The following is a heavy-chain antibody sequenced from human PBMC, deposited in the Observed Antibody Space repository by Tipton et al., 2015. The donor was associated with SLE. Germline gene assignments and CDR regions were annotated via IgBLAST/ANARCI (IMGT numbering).Heavy chain of an antibody. CDR2: IYYSGST. D-gene: IGHD7-27*01. V-gene: IGHV4-59*01. Sequence: PGLVKPSETLSLTCTVSGGSISSYYWSWIRQPPGKGLEWIGYIYYSGSTNYNPSLKSRVTISVDTSKNQFSLKLSSVTAADTAVYYCARGEELGSYWYFDLWGRGTLVTVSS. CDR3: ARGEELGSYWYFDL. J-gene: IGHJ2*01. CDR1: GGSISSYY.